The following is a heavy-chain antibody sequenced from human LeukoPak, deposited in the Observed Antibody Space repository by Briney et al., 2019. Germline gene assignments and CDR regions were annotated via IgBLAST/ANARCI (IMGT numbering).Heavy chain of an antibody. D-gene: IGHD3-10*01. V-gene: IGHV1-2*02. Sequence: GSSVEVSCKASGYTFTGYYMHWVRQAPGQGLEWMGWINPNSGGTNYAQKFQGRVTMTRDTSISTAYMELSRLRSDDTAVYYCARELWFGDADYYYMDVWGKGTTVTVSS. CDR3: ARELWFGDADYYYMDV. J-gene: IGHJ6*03. CDR1: GYTFTGYY. CDR2: INPNSGGT.